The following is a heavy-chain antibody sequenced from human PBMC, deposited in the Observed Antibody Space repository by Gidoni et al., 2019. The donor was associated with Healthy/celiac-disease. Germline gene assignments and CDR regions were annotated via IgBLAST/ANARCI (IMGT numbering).Heavy chain of an antibody. CDR1: GFTFSSYW. J-gene: IGHJ6*03. D-gene: IGHD2-2*02. Sequence: EVQLVESGGGLVQPGGSLRPPCAASGFTFSSYWMSWARQAPGKGLEWVANIKQDGSEKYYVDSVKGRFTISRDNAKNSLYLQMNSLRAEDTAVYYCARERVGHCSSTSCYTDYYYYYMDVWGKGTTVTVSS. CDR3: ARERVGHCSSTSCYTDYYYYYMDV. CDR2: IKQDGSEK. V-gene: IGHV3-7*01.